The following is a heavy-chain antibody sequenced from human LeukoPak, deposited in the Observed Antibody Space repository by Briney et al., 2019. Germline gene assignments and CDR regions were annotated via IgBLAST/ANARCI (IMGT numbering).Heavy chain of an antibody. Sequence: ASVKVSCKASGYTFTSYYMHWVRQAPGQGLEWMGIINPSGGSTSYAQKFQGRVTMTRDMSTSTVYMELSSLRSEDTAVYYCARERASYYYDSRGYTFDPWGQGTLVTVSS. V-gene: IGHV1-46*01. J-gene: IGHJ5*02. D-gene: IGHD3-22*01. CDR1: GYTFTSYY. CDR2: INPSGGST. CDR3: ARERASYYYDSRGYTFDP.